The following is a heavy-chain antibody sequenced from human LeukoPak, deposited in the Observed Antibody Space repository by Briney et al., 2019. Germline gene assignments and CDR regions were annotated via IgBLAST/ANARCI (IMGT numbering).Heavy chain of an antibody. Sequence: PSETLSLTCAVYGGSFSGYYWSWIRQPPGKGLEWIGEINHSGSTNYNPSLKSRVTISVDTPKNQFSLKLSSVTAADTAVYYCARGLDIVVVVAATDAFDIWGQGTMVTVSS. CDR2: INHSGST. CDR3: ARGLDIVVVVAATDAFDI. D-gene: IGHD2-15*01. CDR1: GGSFSGYY. J-gene: IGHJ3*02. V-gene: IGHV4-34*01.